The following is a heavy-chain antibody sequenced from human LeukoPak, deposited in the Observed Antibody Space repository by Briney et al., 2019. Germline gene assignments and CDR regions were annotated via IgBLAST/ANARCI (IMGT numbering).Heavy chain of an antibody. V-gene: IGHV4-61*01. Sequence: NPSQTLSLTCTVSGGSISSDNYFWSWIRQPPGKGLEWIGYIYYSGSTNYNPSLKSRVTISVDTSKNQFSLKLSSVTAADTAVYYCARTTDSSGWYDVGGYWGQGTLVTVSS. J-gene: IGHJ4*02. D-gene: IGHD6-19*01. CDR2: IYYSGST. CDR1: GGSISSDNYF. CDR3: ARTTDSSGWYDVGGY.